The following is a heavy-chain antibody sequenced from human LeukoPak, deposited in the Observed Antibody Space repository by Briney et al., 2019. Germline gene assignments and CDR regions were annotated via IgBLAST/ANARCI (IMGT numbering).Heavy chain of an antibody. D-gene: IGHD4-17*01. CDR1: GFTFSSYS. Sequence: GGSLRLSCAASGFTFSSYSMNWVRQAPGKGLEWVSAISGSGGSTYYADSVKGRFTISRDNSKNTLYLQMNSLRAEDTAVYYCAKGRLRSYYYYMDVWGKGTTVTVSS. CDR2: ISGSGGST. V-gene: IGHV3-23*01. J-gene: IGHJ6*03. CDR3: AKGRLRSYYYYMDV.